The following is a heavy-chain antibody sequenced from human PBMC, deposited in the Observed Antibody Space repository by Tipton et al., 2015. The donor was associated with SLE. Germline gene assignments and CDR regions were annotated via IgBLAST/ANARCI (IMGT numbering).Heavy chain of an antibody. CDR2: INHSGST. V-gene: IGHV4-34*01. CDR1: GGSFSGYY. D-gene: IGHD3-10*01. Sequence: TLSLTCAVYGGSFSGYYWSWIRQPPGKGLEWIGEINHSGSTNYNPSLKSRVTISVDTSKNQFSLKLSSVTAADTAVYYCAGGEFPPYYYYYYGMDVWGQGTTVTVSS. J-gene: IGHJ6*02. CDR3: AGGEFPPYYYYYYGMDV.